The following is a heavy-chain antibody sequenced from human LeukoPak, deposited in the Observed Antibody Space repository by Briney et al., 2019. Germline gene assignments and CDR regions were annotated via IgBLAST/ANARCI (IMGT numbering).Heavy chain of an antibody. Sequence: TGGSLRLSCAASGFTFSSYAMNWVRQAPGKGLEWISSISGSGGSTYYADSVKGRFTISRDNSKNTLYLQMNSLRAEDTAVYYCAKDLRTIAAAASYFDYWGQGTLVTVSS. D-gene: IGHD6-13*01. CDR3: AKDLRTIAAAASYFDY. CDR1: GFTFSSYA. J-gene: IGHJ4*02. V-gene: IGHV3-23*01. CDR2: ISGSGGST.